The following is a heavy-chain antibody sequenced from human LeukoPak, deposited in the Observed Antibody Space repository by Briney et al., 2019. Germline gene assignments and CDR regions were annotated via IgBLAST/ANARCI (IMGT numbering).Heavy chain of an antibody. CDR3: AKDRRYSYVFSGFDY. V-gene: IGHV3-23*01. J-gene: IGHJ4*02. D-gene: IGHD5-18*01. CDR1: GFTFSSYG. Sequence: TGGSLRLSCAASGFTFSSYGMSWVRQAPGKGLEWVSAISGSGGSTYYADSVKGRFTISRDNSKNTLYLQMNSLRAEDTAVYYCAKDRRYSYVFSGFDYWGQGTLVTVSS. CDR2: ISGSGGST.